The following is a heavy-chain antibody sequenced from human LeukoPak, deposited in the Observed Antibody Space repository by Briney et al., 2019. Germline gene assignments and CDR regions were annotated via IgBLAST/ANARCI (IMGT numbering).Heavy chain of an antibody. CDR2: IFNSGST. CDR1: GGYISSYY. D-gene: IGHD2-2*01. J-gene: IGHJ4*02. Sequence: PSETLSLTCTVSGGYISSYYRSWIRQPPGKGLEWIGYIFNSGSTNYNPSLKSRVTISVDTSKNQFSLKLSSVTAADTAAYFCALGDCSSTSCYVFDYWGQGTLVTVSS. V-gene: IGHV4-59*01. CDR3: ALGDCSSTSCYVFDY.